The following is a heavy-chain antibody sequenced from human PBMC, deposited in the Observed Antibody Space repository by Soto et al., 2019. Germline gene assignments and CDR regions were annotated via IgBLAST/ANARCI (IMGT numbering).Heavy chain of an antibody. CDR2: IKSKTDGGTT. CDR1: GFTFSNAW. V-gene: IGHV3-15*01. J-gene: IGHJ6*02. CDR3: NRDNQYYYYCMDV. Sequence: GGSMRLSCAASGFTFSNAWMSWVRQAPGKGLEWVGRIKSKTDGGTTDYAAPVKGRFTISRDDSKNTLYLQMNSLNTEDTAVYYRNRDNQYYYYCMDVWGQGTTVTVSS.